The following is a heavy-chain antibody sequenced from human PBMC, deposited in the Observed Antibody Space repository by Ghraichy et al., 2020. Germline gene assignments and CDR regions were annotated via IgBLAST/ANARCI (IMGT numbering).Heavy chain of an antibody. CDR1: GFTFSSYA. CDR3: AKDPFRGWYERNWFDP. Sequence: GGSLRLSCAASGFTFSSYAMSWVRQAPGKGLEWVSAISGSGGSTYYADSVKGRFTISRDNSKNTLYLQMNSLRAEDTAVYYCAKDPFRGWYERNWFDPWGQGTLVTVSS. V-gene: IGHV3-23*01. CDR2: ISGSGGST. D-gene: IGHD6-19*01. J-gene: IGHJ5*02.